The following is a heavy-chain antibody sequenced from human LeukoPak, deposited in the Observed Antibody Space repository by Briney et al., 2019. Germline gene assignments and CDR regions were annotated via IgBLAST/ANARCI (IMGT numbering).Heavy chain of an antibody. V-gene: IGHV3-21*06. J-gene: IGHJ4*02. CDR3: ATWGLAAAEFDY. D-gene: IGHD6-13*01. CDR1: GFTFSIYN. Sequence: PGGSLRLSCAASGFTFSIYNINWVRQAPGKGLEWVSFISSGNKYIYYADSVKGRFTISRDNAKNLLYLQMNSLRAEDTAVYYCATWGLAAAEFDYWGQGTLVAVSS. CDR2: ISSGNKYI.